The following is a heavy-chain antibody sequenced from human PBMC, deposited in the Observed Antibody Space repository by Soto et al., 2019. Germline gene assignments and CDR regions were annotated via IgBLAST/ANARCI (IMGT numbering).Heavy chain of an antibody. CDR3: GFGRFPSPVFDI. V-gene: IGHV4-31*03. D-gene: IGHD3-10*01. CDR1: GGSISSGGYY. CDR2: IYYSGST. J-gene: IGHJ3*02. Sequence: SETLSLTCTVSGGSISSGGYYWSWIRQHPGKGLEWIGYIYYSGSTYYNPSLKSRVTISVDTSKNQFSLKLSSVTAAYTAVYYCGFGRFPSPVFDIWGQGTMVTVSS.